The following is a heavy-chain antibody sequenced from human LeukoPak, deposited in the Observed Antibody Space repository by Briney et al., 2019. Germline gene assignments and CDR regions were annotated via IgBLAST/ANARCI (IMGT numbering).Heavy chain of an antibody. J-gene: IGHJ5*02. Sequence: PSETLSLTCTVSGGSISSSSYYWGWIRQPPGKGLEWIGSINYSGSTYYNPSLKSRVTISVDTSKNQFSLKLSSVTAADTAVYYCARFFLEALYCSGGSCYSNWFDPWGQGTLVTVSS. CDR2: INYSGST. V-gene: IGHV4-39*07. CDR3: ARFFLEALYCSGGSCYSNWFDP. CDR1: GGSISSSSYY. D-gene: IGHD2-15*01.